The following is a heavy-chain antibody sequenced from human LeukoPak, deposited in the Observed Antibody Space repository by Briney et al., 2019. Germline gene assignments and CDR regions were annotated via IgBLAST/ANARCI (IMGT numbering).Heavy chain of an antibody. CDR2: INAYNDNT. V-gene: IGHV1-18*01. Sequence: ASVKVSCKASDYTFTTYGISWVRQAPGQGLEWMGWINAYNDNTNYAQKLQGRVTMTTDTSISTAYMELSSLRYEDTAVYYCARGAGRRSGSYYNNYYYYYMDVWGKGTTVTISS. CDR1: DYTFTTYG. D-gene: IGHD3-10*01. CDR3: ARGAGRRSGSYYNNYYYYYMDV. J-gene: IGHJ6*03.